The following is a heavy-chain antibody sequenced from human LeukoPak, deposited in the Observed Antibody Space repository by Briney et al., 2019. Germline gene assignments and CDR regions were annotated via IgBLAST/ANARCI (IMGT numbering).Heavy chain of an antibody. J-gene: IGHJ4*02. CDR2: ICSGGST. D-gene: IGHD3-22*01. Sequence: PGGSLRLSCAASGFTVSSNYMSWVRQAPGKGLEWVSVICSGGSTYYADSVKGRFTISRDNSKNTLYLQMNSLRAEDTAVYYCARFAPYYDSSGYYSYFDYWGQGTLVTVSS. CDR3: ARFAPYYDSSGYYSYFDY. V-gene: IGHV3-66*01. CDR1: GFTVSSNY.